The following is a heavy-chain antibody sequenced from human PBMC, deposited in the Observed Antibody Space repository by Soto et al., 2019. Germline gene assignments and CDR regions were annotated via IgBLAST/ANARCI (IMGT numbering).Heavy chain of an antibody. Sequence: EVQLVESGGGLVQPGGSLRLSCAASGFTLSSYDIHGVRQATGEGLAWVSGIVSGGDTHYADSVKGRFIISREDGKNSLYLQMNNLRVGDTAVYYCTRKTPPTGMEVWGQGATVTVSS. CDR1: GFTLSSYD. CDR2: IVSGGDT. J-gene: IGHJ6*02. D-gene: IGHD3-9*01. V-gene: IGHV3-13*01. CDR3: TRKTPPTGMEV.